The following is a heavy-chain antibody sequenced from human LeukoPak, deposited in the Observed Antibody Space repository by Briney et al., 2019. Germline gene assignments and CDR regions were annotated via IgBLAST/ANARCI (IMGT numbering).Heavy chain of an antibody. Sequence: GASVKVSCKASGYTFTGYYMHWVRQAPGQGLEWMGWINPNSGGTIYAQKFQGRVTMTRDTSISAAYMELSRLRSDDTAVYYCARSGYSGYENDAFDIWGQGTMVTVSS. D-gene: IGHD5-12*01. V-gene: IGHV1-2*02. CDR2: INPNSGGT. CDR1: GYTFTGYY. CDR3: ARSGYSGYENDAFDI. J-gene: IGHJ3*02.